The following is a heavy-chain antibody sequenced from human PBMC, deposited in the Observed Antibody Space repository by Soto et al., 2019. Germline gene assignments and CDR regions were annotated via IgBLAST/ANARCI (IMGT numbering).Heavy chain of an antibody. CDR3: ARGGYFDSSNYLAY. CDR2: NIPIFGTA. V-gene: IGHV1-69*13. D-gene: IGHD3-22*01. Sequence: SVKVSCKASGGTFSNFVISWVRQAPGQGLEWMGGNIPIFGTANYAQKFQGRVTIIADESTGTTYMELTSLRSEDTAVYYCARGGYFDSSNYLAYWGLGTLVTVSS. J-gene: IGHJ4*02. CDR1: GGTFSNFV.